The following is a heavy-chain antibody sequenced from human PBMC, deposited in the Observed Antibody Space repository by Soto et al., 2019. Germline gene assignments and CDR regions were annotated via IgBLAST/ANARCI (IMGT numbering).Heavy chain of an antibody. Sequence: GASVKVSCKGSGYSFRSYDITWVRQAPGQGLEWMGWVHPETGSTGYAQRFQGRVSMASDTSRNTTYMELSDLRVEDTAVYYCARVREPADWLDPWGQGTLVTVS. CDR1: GYSFRSYD. CDR2: VHPETGST. CDR3: ARVREPADWLDP. J-gene: IGHJ5*02. V-gene: IGHV1-8*02. D-gene: IGHD1-26*01.